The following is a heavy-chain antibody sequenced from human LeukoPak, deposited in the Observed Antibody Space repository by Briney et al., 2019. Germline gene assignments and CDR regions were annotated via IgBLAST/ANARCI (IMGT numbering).Heavy chain of an antibody. Sequence: PGGSLRLSCAASGFTFSSNWMSWVRQAPGKGLEWVANIRQDGSEKYYVDSVKGRFTISRDNAKNSLYLQMNSLRAEDTAVYYCAREKRFACWGQGTLVPVSS. J-gene: IGHJ4*02. CDR2: IRQDGSEK. CDR3: AREKRFAC. CDR1: GFTFSSNW. V-gene: IGHV3-7*01.